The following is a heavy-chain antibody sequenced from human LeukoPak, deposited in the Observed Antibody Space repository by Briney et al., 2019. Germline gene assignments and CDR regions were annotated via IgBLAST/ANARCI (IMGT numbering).Heavy chain of an antibody. D-gene: IGHD6-19*01. CDR1: GGTFSSYA. V-gene: IGHV1-69*06. Sequence: ASLKVSCKASGGTFSSYAISWVRQAPGQGLEWMGGIIPIFGTANYAQKFQGRVTITADKSTSTAYMELSSLRSEDTAVYYCATNIAVAGSPAFDIWGQGTMVTVSS. J-gene: IGHJ3*02. CDR2: IIPIFGTA. CDR3: ATNIAVAGSPAFDI.